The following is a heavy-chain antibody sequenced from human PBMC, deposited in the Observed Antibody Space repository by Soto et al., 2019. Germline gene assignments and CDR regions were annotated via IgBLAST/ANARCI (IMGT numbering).Heavy chain of an antibody. V-gene: IGHV1-18*01. CDR1: GYTFTSYG. J-gene: IGHJ3*02. Sequence: QVQLVQSGAEVKKPGASVKVSCKASGYTFTSYGISWVRQAPGQGLEWMGWISAYNGNTNYAQKVRGRVTMTTDTSTSTAYMELRSLRSDDTAVYYCARDLKLRHYDDVWGSQKDAFDIWGHAPMATVSS. D-gene: IGHD3-16*01. CDR3: ARDLKLRHYDDVWGSQKDAFDI. CDR2: ISAYNGNT.